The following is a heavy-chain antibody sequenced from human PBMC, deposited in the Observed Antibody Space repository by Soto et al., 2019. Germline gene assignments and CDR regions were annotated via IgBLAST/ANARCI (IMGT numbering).Heavy chain of an antibody. CDR1: GFTFSTYT. CDR2: ISYDGSNK. D-gene: IGHD3-10*01. V-gene: IGHV3-30*04. CDR3: AKDRSRGLWFGELSALDV. Sequence: GGSLRLSCSASGFTFSTYTMHWVRQTPGKGLEWVAVISYDGSNKYYADSVKGRFTISRDNSKNTLYLQMNSLRAEDTAVYYCAKDRSRGLWFGELSALDVWGQGTTVTVSS. J-gene: IGHJ6*02.